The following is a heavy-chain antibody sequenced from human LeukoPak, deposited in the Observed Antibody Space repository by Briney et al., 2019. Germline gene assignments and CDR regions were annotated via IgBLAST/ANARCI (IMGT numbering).Heavy chain of an antibody. Sequence: GGSLRLSCAASGFIFSSYGMHWVRQAPGKGLEWVAVISYDGRNKYYADSVKGRFTISRDNSKNTLYLQMNSLRPEDTSVYYCARDQLGFDYWGQGALVTVSS. J-gene: IGHJ4*02. CDR1: GFIFSSYG. D-gene: IGHD6-13*01. CDR2: ISYDGRNK. V-gene: IGHV3-30*03. CDR3: ARDQLGFDY.